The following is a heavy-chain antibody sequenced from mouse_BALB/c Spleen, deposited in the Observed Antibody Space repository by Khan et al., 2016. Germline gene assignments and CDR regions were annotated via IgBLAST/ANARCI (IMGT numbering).Heavy chain of an antibody. D-gene: IGHD2-2*01. J-gene: IGHJ2*01. CDR1: GYAFSIYW. CDR2: DYPGDGAT. Sequence: QVQLKQSGAELVRPGSSVKISCKAPGYAFSIYWKNWVKQRLGQGREWIGQDYPGDGATDDNGKLKDKATLTADNSSSTAYMQLSSLTSEYSAVYFWARSGYGYDYWGHGTTLTVSS. V-gene: IGHV1-80*01. CDR3: ARSGYGYDY.